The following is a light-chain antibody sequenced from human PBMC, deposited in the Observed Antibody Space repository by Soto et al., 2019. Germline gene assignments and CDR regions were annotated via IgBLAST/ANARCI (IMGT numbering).Light chain of an antibody. CDR3: QQYCSPPLT. V-gene: IGKV3-20*01. CDR2: GAS. Sequence: EIVLTQSPCSLSLSLGERATLSCRASQSVSSSYLAWYQQKPGPAPRLLIYGASSRATGIPERCSGSGSGTDFTLTISRLEPEDFAVYYCQQYCSPPLTFGQGTKVEIK. J-gene: IGKJ2*01. CDR1: QSVSSSY.